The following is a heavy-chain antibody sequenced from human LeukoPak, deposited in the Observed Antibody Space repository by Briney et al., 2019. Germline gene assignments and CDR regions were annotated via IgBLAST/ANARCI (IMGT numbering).Heavy chain of an antibody. Sequence: SETLSLTCAVYGGSFSGYYWSWIRQPPGKGLEWIGEINHSGSTNYNPSLKSRVTISVDTSKNQFSLKLSSVTAADTAVYYCARGHDSRGYYFDYWGQGTLVTVSS. CDR3: ARGHDSRGYYFDY. CDR2: INHSGST. D-gene: IGHD3-22*01. J-gene: IGHJ4*02. CDR1: GGSFSGYY. V-gene: IGHV4-34*01.